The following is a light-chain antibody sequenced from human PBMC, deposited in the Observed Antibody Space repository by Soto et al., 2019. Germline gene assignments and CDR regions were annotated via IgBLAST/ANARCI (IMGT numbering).Light chain of an antibody. CDR2: VAS. V-gene: IGKV3-15*01. CDR3: QQYNNWPPMYT. CDR1: QSIGTN. J-gene: IGKJ2*01. Sequence: EIVMTQSPATLSVSPGERATLSCRASQSIGTNLAWYQHKPGQAPRLLIYVASTRATGIPARFSGSGSGTEFTLTISSLQSEDFAVYYCQQYNNWPPMYTFGQGTKLEIK.